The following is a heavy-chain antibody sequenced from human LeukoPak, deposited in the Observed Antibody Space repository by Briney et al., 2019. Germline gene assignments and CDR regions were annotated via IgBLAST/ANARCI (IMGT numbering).Heavy chain of an antibody. J-gene: IGHJ4*02. D-gene: IGHD6-19*01. CDR1: GFTLSSYW. CDR2: IKYDGSEK. CDR3: ARRSSGWVFDY. Sequence: GGSLRLSCAASGFTLSSYWMSWVRQAPGKGLEWVANIKYDGSEKDYVDSVKGRFTISRDNAKNSLYLQMNSLRAEDTAVYYCARRSSGWVFDYWGQGTLVTVSS. V-gene: IGHV3-7*01.